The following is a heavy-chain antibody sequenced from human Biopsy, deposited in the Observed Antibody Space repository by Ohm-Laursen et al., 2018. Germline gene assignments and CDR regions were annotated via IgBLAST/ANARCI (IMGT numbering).Heavy chain of an antibody. CDR1: GGSMSDHY. CDR2: IYFTWKT. V-gene: IGHV4-59*11. CDR3: GRVWLWRGYGMDV. Sequence: GTLSLTCTVSGGSMSDHYWSWLRQTPGKGLEWLGYIYFTWKTTYNPSLESRITISVDTSKNKFSLQLDSMNAADTAVYYCGRVWLWRGYGMDVWGQGTTVTVSS. J-gene: IGHJ6*02. D-gene: IGHD6-19*01.